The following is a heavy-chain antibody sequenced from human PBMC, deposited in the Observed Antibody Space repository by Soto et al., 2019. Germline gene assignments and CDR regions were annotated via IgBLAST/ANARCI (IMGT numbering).Heavy chain of an antibody. D-gene: IGHD3-22*01. CDR2: IDPSDSQT. CDR3: ARQIYDSDTGPNFQYYFDS. CDR1: GYSFTGYW. V-gene: IGHV5-10-1*01. Sequence: GESLKISCRGSGYSFTGYWVTWVRQKPGKGLEWMGRIDPSDSQTYYSPSFRGHVTISATKSITTVFLQWSSLRASDTAMYYCARQIYDSDTGPNFQYYFDSWGQGTPVTVSS. J-gene: IGHJ4*02.